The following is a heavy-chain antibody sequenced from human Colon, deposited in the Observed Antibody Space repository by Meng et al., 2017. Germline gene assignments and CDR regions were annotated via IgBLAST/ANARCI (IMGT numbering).Heavy chain of an antibody. CDR3: ARGASDYDFDY. J-gene: IGHJ4*02. D-gene: IGHD3-22*01. CDR2: IHYSGST. CDR1: GVPVSSEFYY. Sequence: VKLQESGPGLVRPSGTLSLDCSVSGVPVSSEFYYWTWVRQPPGKGLEWIGNIHYSGSTKHNPSLKSRASMSVDKSKNQFSLKLSSVTAADTAVYYCARGASDYDFDYWGQGTLVTVSS. V-gene: IGHV4-61*01.